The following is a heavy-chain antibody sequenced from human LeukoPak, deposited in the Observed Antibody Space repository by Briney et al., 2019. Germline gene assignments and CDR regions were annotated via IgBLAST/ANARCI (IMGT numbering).Heavy chain of an antibody. CDR1: GDSVSSNSAA. J-gene: IGHJ5*02. Sequence: SQTLSLTCAISGDSVSSNSAAWNWIRQSPSRGLEWLGRTYYRSKWDNDYAVSVKSRITINPDTSKNQFTLHLNSVTPEDTAVYYRARDTGVRGSFGWFDPWGQGTLVTVSS. CDR2: TYYRSKWDN. D-gene: IGHD2-15*01. CDR3: ARDTGVRGSFGWFDP. V-gene: IGHV6-1*01.